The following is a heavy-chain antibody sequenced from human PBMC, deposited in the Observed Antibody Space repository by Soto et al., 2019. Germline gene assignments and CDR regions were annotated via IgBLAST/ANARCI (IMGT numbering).Heavy chain of an antibody. J-gene: IGHJ4*02. D-gene: IGHD3-10*01. CDR2: SRTRADNYAT. CDR3: VLWVRGIINY. Sequence: EVQLVESGGGLVQPGGSLRLSCAISGITFSDHDIDWVRQAAGKGLEWLGRSRTRADNYATDYAASVKGRFTFSRDDSKSSLSLQMRRLKTGDTAMYYGVLWVRGIINYWGQGPLVTVST. CDR1: GITFSDHD. V-gene: IGHV3-72*01.